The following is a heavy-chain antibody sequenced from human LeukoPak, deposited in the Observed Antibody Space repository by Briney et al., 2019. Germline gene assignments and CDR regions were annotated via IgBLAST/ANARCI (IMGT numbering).Heavy chain of an antibody. Sequence: AESLKISCKGSGYSFTSYWICWGRQMPGKGLEWMGIIYPGDSDTSYNPSFQGQVTISPDKSISTAYLQWSSLKASDTAMYYCARRKPSGYSSSWHEGYYFDYWGQGTLVTVSS. CDR1: GYSFTSYW. D-gene: IGHD6-13*01. V-gene: IGHV5-51*01. J-gene: IGHJ4*02. CDR3: ARRKPSGYSSSWHEGYYFDY. CDR2: IYPGDSDT.